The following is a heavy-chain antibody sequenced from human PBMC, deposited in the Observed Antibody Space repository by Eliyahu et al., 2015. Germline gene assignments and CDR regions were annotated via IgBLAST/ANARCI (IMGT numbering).Heavy chain of an antibody. J-gene: IGHJ6*02. CDR1: GGSISSYY. CDR2: IYYSGST. CDR3: ARHQYSSSYYYGMDV. V-gene: IGHV4-59*01. D-gene: IGHD6-6*01. Sequence: QVQLQESGPGLVKPSXTLSLTCTVPGGSISSYYWSWIRQPPGKGLEWIGYIYYSGSTNYNPSLKSRVTISVDTSKNQFSLKLSSVTAADTAVYYCARHQYSSSYYYGMDVWGQGTTVTVSS.